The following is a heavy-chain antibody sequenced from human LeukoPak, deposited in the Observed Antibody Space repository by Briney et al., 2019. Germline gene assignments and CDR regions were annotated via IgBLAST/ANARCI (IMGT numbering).Heavy chain of an antibody. D-gene: IGHD1-26*01. CDR1: GIAFTGNY. CDR3: AIAQSWDELFDS. J-gene: IGHJ4*02. V-gene: IGHV3-53*01. CDR2: ISINTDT. Sequence: GGSLTLSCAASGIAFTGNYMSWVRQPPGKGLESVSFISINTDTFYADSVRGRFTISRDSSKNTLFLQMNSLRDEDSAVYYCAIAQSWDELFDSWRQGSLVTVSS.